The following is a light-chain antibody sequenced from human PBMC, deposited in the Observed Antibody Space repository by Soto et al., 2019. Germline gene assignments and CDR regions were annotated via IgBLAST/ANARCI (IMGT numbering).Light chain of an antibody. CDR2: AAT. V-gene: IGKV1-12*01. Sequence: DIRITQSPASLSWCLLDTVTITCRASQDINSRLAWFQQQPGRPPKYVIQAATMLQSGFPSRFAGSGSGRDFTLTIHTLQPEDSATYYCLQVANFPRTFGQGTKVDIK. CDR1: QDINSR. CDR3: LQVANFPRT. J-gene: IGKJ1*01.